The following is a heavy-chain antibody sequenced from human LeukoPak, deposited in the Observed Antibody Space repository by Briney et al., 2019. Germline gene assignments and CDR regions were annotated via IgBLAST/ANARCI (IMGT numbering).Heavy chain of an antibody. V-gene: IGHV3-30-3*01. Sequence: PGGSLRLSCAASGSTFSSYAMHWVRQAPGKGLEWVTVISYDGSSKYYADSVKGRFTISRDNSKNTLYLRMNSLRAEDTAVYYCARGNYYYYYMDVWGKGTTVTVS. CDR3: ARGNYYYYYMDV. CDR1: GSTFSSYA. CDR2: ISYDGSSK. J-gene: IGHJ6*03.